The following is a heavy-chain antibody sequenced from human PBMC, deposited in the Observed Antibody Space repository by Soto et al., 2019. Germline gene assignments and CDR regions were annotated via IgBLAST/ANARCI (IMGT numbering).Heavy chain of an antibody. CDR3: ASQTYSGYDYVFDY. Sequence: GGSLRLSFAASGFTFSSYSMNWVRQAPGKGLEWVSYISSSSSTIYYADSVKGRFTISRDNAKNSLYRQMNSLRAEDTAVYYCASQTYSGYDYVFDYWGQGTLVTVSS. CDR1: GFTFSSYS. J-gene: IGHJ4*02. V-gene: IGHV3-48*01. D-gene: IGHD5-12*01. CDR2: ISSSSSTI.